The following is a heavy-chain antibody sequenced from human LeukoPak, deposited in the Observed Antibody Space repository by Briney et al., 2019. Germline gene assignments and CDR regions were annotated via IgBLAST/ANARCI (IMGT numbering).Heavy chain of an antibody. CDR2: FDPEDGET. D-gene: IGHD2-8*01. J-gene: IGHJ6*02. CDR3: ATLFRSHCTNGVCYTGDYYYGMDV. CDR1: GYTLTELS. V-gene: IGHV1-24*01. Sequence: GASVKVSCKVSGYTLTELSMHWVRQAPGKGLEWMGGFDPEDGETIYAQKFQGRVTMTEDTSTDTAYMELSSLRSEDTAVYYCATLFRSHCTNGVCYTGDYYYGMDVWGQGTTVTVSS.